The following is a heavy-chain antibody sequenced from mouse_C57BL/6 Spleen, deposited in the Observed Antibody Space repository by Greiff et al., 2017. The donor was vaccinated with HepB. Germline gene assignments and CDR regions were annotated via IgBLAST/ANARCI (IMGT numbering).Heavy chain of an antibody. V-gene: IGHV1-7*01. CDR3: ARNYDSNYYFDY. Sequence: VKLQQSGAELAKPGASVKLSCKASGYTFTSYWMHWVKQRPGQGLEWIGNINPSSGYTKYNQKFKDKATLTADKSSSTAYMHLSSLTDEDSAVYYRARNYDSNYYFDYWGQGTTLTVSS. J-gene: IGHJ2*01. D-gene: IGHD2-4*01. CDR1: GYTFTSYW. CDR2: INPSSGYT.